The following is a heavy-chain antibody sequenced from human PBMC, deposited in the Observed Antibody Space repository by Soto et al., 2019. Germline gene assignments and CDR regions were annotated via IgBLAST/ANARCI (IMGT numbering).Heavy chain of an antibody. Sequence: SLRLSCTASGFTFGDYAMSWVRQAPGKGLEWISFIRNKAYRGTTKYAASVRGRFTISRDDPKSIAYLQMNSLKTEDTAVYYCTRGDMALNDYWGQGTLVTVSS. CDR1: GFTFGDYA. CDR3: TRGDMALNDY. CDR2: IRNKAYRGTT. V-gene: IGHV3-49*04. D-gene: IGHD2-15*01. J-gene: IGHJ4*02.